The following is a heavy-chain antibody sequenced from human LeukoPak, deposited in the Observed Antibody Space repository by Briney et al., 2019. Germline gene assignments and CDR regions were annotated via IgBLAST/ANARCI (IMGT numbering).Heavy chain of an antibody. Sequence: GASVKVSCKASGYTFTGYYMHWVRQAPGQGLEWMGWINPNSGGTNYAQKFQGRVTMTRDTSISTAYMELSRLRSDDTAVYYCARGSPSSSGWYGDYWIQETLVTVPS. CDR1: GYTFTGYY. V-gene: IGHV1-2*02. CDR2: INPNSGGT. D-gene: IGHD6-19*01. CDR3: ARGSPSSSGWYGDY. J-gene: IGHJ4*02.